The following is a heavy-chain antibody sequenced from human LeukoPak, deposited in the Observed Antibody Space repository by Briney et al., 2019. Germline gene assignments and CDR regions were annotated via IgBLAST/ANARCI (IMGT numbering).Heavy chain of an antibody. D-gene: IGHD3-22*01. J-gene: IGHJ4*02. CDR2: IIPIFGTA. V-gene: IGHV1-69*13. CDR3: ARNLPDYYDSSGYYFDY. CDR1: GGTFSSYA. Sequence: ASVNVSCKASGGTFSSYAISWVRQAPGQRLEWMGGIIPIFGTANYAQKFQGRVTITADESTSTAHMELSSLRSEDTAVYYCARNLPDYYDSSGYYFDYWGQGTLVTVSS.